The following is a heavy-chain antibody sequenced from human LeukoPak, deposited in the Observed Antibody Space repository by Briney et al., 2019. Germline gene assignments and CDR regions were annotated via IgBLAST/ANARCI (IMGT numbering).Heavy chain of an antibody. V-gene: IGHV3-23*01. CDR2: ISGSGGST. CDR3: AKDPSGSYRYYFDY. CDR1: AFTFSSYG. Sequence: GRSLRLSCAASAFTFSSYGMHWVRQAPGKGLEWVSAISGSGGSTYYADSVKGRFTISRDNSKNTLYLQMNSLRAEDTAVYYCAKDPSGSYRYYFDYWGQGTLVTVSS. D-gene: IGHD1-26*01. J-gene: IGHJ4*02.